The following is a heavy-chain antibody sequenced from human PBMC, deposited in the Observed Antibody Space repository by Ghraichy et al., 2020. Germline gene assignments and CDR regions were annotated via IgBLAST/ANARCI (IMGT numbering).Heavy chain of an antibody. CDR1: GYTFTSYD. D-gene: IGHD2-2*01. J-gene: IGHJ2*01. V-gene: IGHV1-8*01. Sequence: ASVKVSCKASGYTFTSYDINWVRQATGQGLEWMGWMNPNSGNTGYAQKFQGRVTMTRNTSISTAYMELSSLRSEDTAVYYCARVTIVVVPAAIPYWYFDLWGRGTLVTVSS. CDR3: ARVTIVVVPAAIPYWYFDL. CDR2: MNPNSGNT.